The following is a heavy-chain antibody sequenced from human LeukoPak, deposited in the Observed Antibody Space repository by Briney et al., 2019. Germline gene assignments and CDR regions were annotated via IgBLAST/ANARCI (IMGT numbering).Heavy chain of an antibody. D-gene: IGHD1-14*01. V-gene: IGHV4-38-2*02. CDR2: IYHSGST. J-gene: IGHJ6*03. CDR3: ARVTPTKGYYYYYMDV. CDR1: GYSISSGYY. Sequence: SETLSLTCTVSGYSISSGYYWGWIRQPPGKGLEWIGSIYHSGSTYYNPSLKSRVTISVDTSKNQFSLKLSSVTAADTAVYYCARVTPTKGYYYYYMDVWGKGTTVTISS.